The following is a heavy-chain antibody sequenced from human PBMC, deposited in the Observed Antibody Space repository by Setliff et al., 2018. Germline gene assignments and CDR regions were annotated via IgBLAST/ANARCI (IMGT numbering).Heavy chain of an antibody. V-gene: IGHV4-38-2*02. CDR1: GYSISSGYF. CDR3: ARDGGHGGDSDY. Sequence: PSETLSLTCTVSGYSISSGYFWGWIRQPPGRGLEWVGNIRHTGSINYNPSLKSRRTISRDTSKNQFSLKLNSVTATDTAVYYCARDGGHGGDSDYWGQGILVTVPS. D-gene: IGHD2-21*01. J-gene: IGHJ4*02. CDR2: IRHTGSI.